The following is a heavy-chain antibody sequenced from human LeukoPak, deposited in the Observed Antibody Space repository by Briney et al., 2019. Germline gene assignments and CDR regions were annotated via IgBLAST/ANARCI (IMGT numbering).Heavy chain of an antibody. D-gene: IGHD4-17*01. J-gene: IGHJ6*02. CDR3: ARGGHGDPGGTYYYYCGMDV. V-gene: IGHV3-48*03. CDR2: IRSCGCKI. Sequence: RGSLSLSCAASGCTFISYEMNCVRQAAGRGLDWASYIRSCGCKIYYADSVKGRLTISREKAKKSLYLQMNRLRAEDTAVYYCARGGHGDPGGTYYYYCGMDVWGQGTTVTVSS. CDR1: GCTFISYE.